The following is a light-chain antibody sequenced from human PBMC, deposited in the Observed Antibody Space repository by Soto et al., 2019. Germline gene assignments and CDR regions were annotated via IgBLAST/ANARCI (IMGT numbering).Light chain of an antibody. V-gene: IGLV2-8*01. CDR2: DVS. CDR1: SSDVGGYNY. Sequence: QSALTQPPSASGSPGQSVTISCTGTSSDVGGYNYVSWYQQHPGKAPKLMIYDVSKRPSGVPDRCSGSKSSNTASLTVSGLQAEDEADYYCSSYAGSNNLVFGGGTKLTVL. J-gene: IGLJ3*02. CDR3: SSYAGSNNLV.